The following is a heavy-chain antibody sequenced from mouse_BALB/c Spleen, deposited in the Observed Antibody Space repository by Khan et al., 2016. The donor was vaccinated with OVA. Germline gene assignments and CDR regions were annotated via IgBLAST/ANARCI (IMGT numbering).Heavy chain of an antibody. J-gene: IGHJ2*01. Sequence: EVKLLESGPGLVKPSQSLSLTCTVTGYSITSGYAWNWIRQFPGNKLEWMGYISYSGVTSYTPSLKSRISINRDTSKNQFFLQLNSVTTEDTATDYCARGKHYGYYFDYWGQGTTLTISS. CDR1: GYSITSGYA. D-gene: IGHD1-1*01. CDR2: ISYSGVT. CDR3: ARGKHYGYYFDY. V-gene: IGHV3-2*02.